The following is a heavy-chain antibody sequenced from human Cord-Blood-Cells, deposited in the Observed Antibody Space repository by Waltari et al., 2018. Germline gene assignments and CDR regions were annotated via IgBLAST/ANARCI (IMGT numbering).Heavy chain of an antibody. CDR1: SSYY. Sequence: SSYYWSWIRQPPGKGREWLGYIYYSGSTNYNPSLKSRVTIPVDTSKNQFSLKLSSVTAADTAVYYCAREGSGYDILTGYYDYWGQGTLVTVSS. J-gene: IGHJ4*02. V-gene: IGHV4-59*01. CDR3: AREGSGYDILTGYYDY. CDR2: IYYSGST. D-gene: IGHD3-9*01.